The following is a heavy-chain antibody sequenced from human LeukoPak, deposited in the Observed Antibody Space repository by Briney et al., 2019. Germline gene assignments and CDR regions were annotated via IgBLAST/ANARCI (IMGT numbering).Heavy chain of an antibody. CDR1: GFTFSSYS. CDR3: ARDYDSSGFDY. Sequence: GGSLRLSCAASGFTFSSYSMNWVRQAPGKGLEWVSSISSSSSYMYYADSVKGRFTISRDNAKNSLYLQTNSLRAEDTAVYYCARDYDSSGFDYWGQGTLVTVSS. J-gene: IGHJ4*02. D-gene: IGHD3-22*01. CDR2: ISSSSSYM. V-gene: IGHV3-21*01.